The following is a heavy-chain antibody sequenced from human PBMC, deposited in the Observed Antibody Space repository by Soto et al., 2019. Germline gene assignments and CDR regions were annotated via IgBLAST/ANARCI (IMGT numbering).Heavy chain of an antibody. CDR2: ISGSGGIT. V-gene: IGHV3-23*01. CDR1: GFTFSSYA. D-gene: IGHD6-13*01. J-gene: IGHJ6*01. CDR3: GKIAAARTYYYYYGMDV. Sequence: GGSLRLSCAASGFTFSSYAMSWVRKAPWKGLEWVSAISGSGGITYYADSVKGRFTISRDNSKNTLYLQMNSLRAGDTAVYYCGKIAAARTYYYYYGMDVCGQGTMVTVSS.